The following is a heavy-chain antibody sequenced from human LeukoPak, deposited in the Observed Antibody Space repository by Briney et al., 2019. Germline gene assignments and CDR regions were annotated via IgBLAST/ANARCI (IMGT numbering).Heavy chain of an antibody. CDR3: ARDRLGNYYLFDF. CDR1: GYTFTGYY. D-gene: IGHD1-26*01. J-gene: IGHJ4*02. Sequence: ASVKVSCKASGYTFTGYYMHWMRQAPGQGLEWIGRINPDSGDTNYAQKFQGRVTMTRDTSINTAYMELSRLTSDDTAVYYCARDRLGNYYLFDFWGQGTLVTVSS. V-gene: IGHV1-2*06. CDR2: INPDSGDT.